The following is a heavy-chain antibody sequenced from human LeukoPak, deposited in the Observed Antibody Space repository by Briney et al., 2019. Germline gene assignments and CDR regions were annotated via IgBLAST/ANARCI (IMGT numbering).Heavy chain of an antibody. V-gene: IGHV1-18*01. Sequence: KXSGXTFTSYGISWVRQAPGQGLEWMGWISAYNGNTNYAQKLQGRVTMTTDTSKSKAYMELRSLRSDDTAVYSCPRGGVAWFDPWGQGTLVTVSS. CDR1: GXTFTSYG. CDR2: ISAYNGNT. J-gene: IGHJ5*02. CDR3: PRGGVAWFDP. D-gene: IGHD2-15*01.